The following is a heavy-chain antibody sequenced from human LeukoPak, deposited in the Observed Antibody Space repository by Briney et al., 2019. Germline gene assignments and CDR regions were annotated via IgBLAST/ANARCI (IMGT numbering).Heavy chain of an antibody. J-gene: IGHJ6*02. Sequence: ASVKVSCKASGGTFSSYAISWVRQAPGQGLEWMGRIIPNLGIANYAQKFQGRVTITADKSTSTAYMELSSLRSEDTAVYYCARSIAVAGTYYYYGMDVWGQGTTVTVSS. D-gene: IGHD6-19*01. CDR2: IIPNLGIA. CDR1: GGTFSSYA. CDR3: ARSIAVAGTYYYYGMDV. V-gene: IGHV1-69*04.